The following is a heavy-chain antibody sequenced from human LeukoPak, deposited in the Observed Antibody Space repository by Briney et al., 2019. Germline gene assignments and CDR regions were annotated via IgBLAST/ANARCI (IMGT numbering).Heavy chain of an antibody. D-gene: IGHD3-22*01. CDR3: AREANYDGSGYYSRDHYFDY. CDR2: ISYDGSNK. Sequence: PGGSLRLSCAASGVTFSSYAMHWVRQAPGKGLEWGAVISYDGSNKYYADSVKGRFTISRDNSKNTLYLQMNSLRAEDTAVYFCAREANYDGSGYYSRDHYFDYWGQGTLVTVSS. CDR1: GVTFSSYA. V-gene: IGHV3-30-3*01. J-gene: IGHJ4*02.